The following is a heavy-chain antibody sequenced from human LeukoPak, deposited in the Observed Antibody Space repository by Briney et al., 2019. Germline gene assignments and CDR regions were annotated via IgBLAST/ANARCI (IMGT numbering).Heavy chain of an antibody. V-gene: IGHV4-39*01. CDR2: IYYSGTT. CDR1: GGSISSLTYY. D-gene: IGHD6-19*01. J-gene: IGHJ4*02. Sequence: SETLSLTCTVSGGSISSLTYYWGWIRQPPGKGLEWIASIYYSGTTYYSPSLKSRVTISVNRSNNQFSLRPSSVTAADTAVYFCAGYSSGWSSGGGYWGQGTLVTVSS. CDR3: AGYSSGWSSGGGY.